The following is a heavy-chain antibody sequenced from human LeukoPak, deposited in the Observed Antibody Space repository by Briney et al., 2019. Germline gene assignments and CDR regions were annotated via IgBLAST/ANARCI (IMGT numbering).Heavy chain of an antibody. V-gene: IGHV4-39*01. Sequence: SETLSLTCTVSGDSISSTTYWWGWIRQSPGKGLEWIGSMSYVGITSYNPSLKSRATMSVDTSKNQFSLMLSSVTAADTAVYYCTRLPLDYSLDHWGQGTPVSVSS. CDR1: GDSISSTTYW. D-gene: IGHD4-11*01. J-gene: IGHJ4*02. CDR3: TRLPLDYSLDH. CDR2: MSYVGIT.